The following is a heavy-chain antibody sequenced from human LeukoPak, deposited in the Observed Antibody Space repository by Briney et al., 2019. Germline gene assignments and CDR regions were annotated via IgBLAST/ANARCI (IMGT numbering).Heavy chain of an antibody. V-gene: IGHV4-34*01. CDR2: IYHSGST. Sequence: SETLSLTCDVYGGSFSGHYWSWIRQFPGKGLEWIGEIYHSGSTNYNPSLKSRVTISVDKSKNQFSLKLSSVTAADTAVYYCARGRRVLMVYATSRNFDYWGQGTLVTVSS. J-gene: IGHJ4*02. CDR3: ARGRRVLMVYATSRNFDY. D-gene: IGHD2-8*01. CDR1: GGSFSGHY.